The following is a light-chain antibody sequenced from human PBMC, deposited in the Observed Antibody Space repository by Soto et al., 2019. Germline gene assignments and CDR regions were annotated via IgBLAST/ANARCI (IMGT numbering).Light chain of an antibody. CDR1: SSDVGGYNY. CDR2: DVS. J-gene: IGLJ2*01. Sequence: QSALTQPASVSGSPGQSITISCTGTSSDVGGYNYVSWYQQHPGKAPKLMIYDVSNRPSGVSNRFSGSKSGNTASLTISGLQAEDAADYYCSSSTSSSTLVFGGGTKLTVL. V-gene: IGLV2-14*01. CDR3: SSSTSSSTLV.